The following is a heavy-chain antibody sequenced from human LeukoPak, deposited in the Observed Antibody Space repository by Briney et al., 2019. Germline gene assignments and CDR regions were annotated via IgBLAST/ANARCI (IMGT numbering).Heavy chain of an antibody. CDR1: GGSISSDY. Sequence: SETLSLTCSVSGGSISSDYWSWIRQPPEKGLEWIGYAFYSGTTNYNPSLKSRVTISVVTSKKQFSLKLNSVTAADTAVYYCARTPGNTLDYWGQGTLVSVSS. D-gene: IGHD1-14*01. CDR3: ARTPGNTLDY. CDR2: AFYSGTT. V-gene: IGHV4-59*01. J-gene: IGHJ4*02.